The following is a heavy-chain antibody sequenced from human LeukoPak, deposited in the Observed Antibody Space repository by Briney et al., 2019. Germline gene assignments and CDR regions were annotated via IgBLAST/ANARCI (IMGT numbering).Heavy chain of an antibody. Sequence: SATLSLTCTVSGGSISSSTYYWGWVRQPPGKGLEWIATIYYSGSTYYNPSLKSRVTISVDTSKNQFSLKLNSVTAADTAVYYCARDLAGHFGGFYFDYWGQGTLVTVSS. CDR2: IYYSGST. J-gene: IGHJ4*02. V-gene: IGHV4-39*07. CDR1: GGSISSSTYY. CDR3: ARDLAGHFGGFYFDY. D-gene: IGHD2-21*01.